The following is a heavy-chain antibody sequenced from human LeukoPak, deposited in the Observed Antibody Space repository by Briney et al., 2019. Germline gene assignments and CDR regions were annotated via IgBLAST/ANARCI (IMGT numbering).Heavy chain of an antibody. J-gene: IGHJ5*02. CDR2: IYYSGST. V-gene: IGHV4-31*03. D-gene: IGHD3-10*01. CDR3: ARDLPRGWFDP. CDR1: GGSISSGGYY. Sequence: SETLSLTCTVSGGSISSGGYYWSWIRQHPGKGLERIGYIYYSGSTYYNPSLKSRVTISVDTSKNQFSLKLSSVTAADTAVYYCARDLPRGWFDPWGQGTLVTVSS.